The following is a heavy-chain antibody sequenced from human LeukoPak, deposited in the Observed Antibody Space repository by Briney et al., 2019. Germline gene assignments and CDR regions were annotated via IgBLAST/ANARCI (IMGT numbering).Heavy chain of an antibody. CDR2: ISRDSGNS. CDR3: AKGPGAAVAKRYIQH. J-gene: IGHJ1*01. V-gene: IGHV3-43*01. Sequence: GSLRLSCAASGFTFKDYAMHWVRQVPGKGLEWVSLISRDSGNSYYADSVKGRFTISRDNSKSSLSLQMNSLRTEDTALYYRAKGPGAAVAKRYIQHWGQGTLVTVSS. CDR1: GFTFKDYA. D-gene: IGHD6-19*01.